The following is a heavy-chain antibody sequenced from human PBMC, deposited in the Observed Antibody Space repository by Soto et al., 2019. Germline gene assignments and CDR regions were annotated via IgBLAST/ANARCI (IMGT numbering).Heavy chain of an antibody. CDR1: GFTFSSYA. V-gene: IGHV3-23*01. CDR2: ISGSGGST. Sequence: VGSLRLSCAASGFTFSSYAMSWVRQAPGKGLEWVSAISGSGGSTYYADSVKGRFTISRDNSKNTLYLQMNSLRAEDTAVYYCANPGYSSSSGGYCGQGTLVTVSS. CDR3: ANPGYSSSSGGY. J-gene: IGHJ4*02. D-gene: IGHD6-6*01.